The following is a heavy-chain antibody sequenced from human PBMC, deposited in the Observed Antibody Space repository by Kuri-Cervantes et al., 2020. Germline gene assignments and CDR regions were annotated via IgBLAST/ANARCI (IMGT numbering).Heavy chain of an antibody. CDR1: GFTFSRDT. CDR3: AKGPGTTVYYYYYMDV. Sequence: GGSLRLSCAASGFTFSRDTMNWVRQAPGKGLEWVSSISPSTTYIYYADSVRGRFTISRDNAKNSLYLQMNSLRAEDTAVYYCAKGPGTTVYYYYYMDVWGKGTTVTVSS. V-gene: IGHV3-21*04. D-gene: IGHD1-1*01. CDR2: ISPSTTYI. J-gene: IGHJ6*03.